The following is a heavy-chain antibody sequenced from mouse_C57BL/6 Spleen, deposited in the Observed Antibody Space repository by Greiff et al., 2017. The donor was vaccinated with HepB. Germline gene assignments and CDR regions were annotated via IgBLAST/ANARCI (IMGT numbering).Heavy chain of an antibody. V-gene: IGHV1-69*01. CDR1: GYTFTSYW. Sequence: QVQLQQPGAELVMPGASVKLSCKASGYTFTSYWMHWVKQRPGQGLEWIGEIDPSDSYTNYNQKFKGKSTLTVDKSSSTAYMQLSSLTSEDSAVYYCARRVGWGYFDYWGQGTTLTVSS. CDR3: ARRVGWGYFDY. D-gene: IGHD1-1*02. CDR2: IDPSDSYT. J-gene: IGHJ2*01.